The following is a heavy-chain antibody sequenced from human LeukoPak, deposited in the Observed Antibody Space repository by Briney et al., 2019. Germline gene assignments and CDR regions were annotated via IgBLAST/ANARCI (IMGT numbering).Heavy chain of an antibody. D-gene: IGHD3-3*01. Sequence: PGMSLRLSCAASGFRLSHSGMHWVRQAPGKGLEWVAIISNDGSRKYYAHSVEGRFTISRDNSKNTLYLQMDSPRAEDTAVYYCARDRAWNYFDYWGQGTLVTVSS. CDR1: GFRLSHSG. CDR3: ARDRAWNYFDY. CDR2: ISNDGSRK. V-gene: IGHV3-30*03. J-gene: IGHJ4*02.